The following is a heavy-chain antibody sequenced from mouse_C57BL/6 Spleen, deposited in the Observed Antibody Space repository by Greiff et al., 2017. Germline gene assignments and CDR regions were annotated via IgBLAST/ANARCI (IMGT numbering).Heavy chain of an antibody. D-gene: IGHD1-1*01. Sequence: QVQLQQSGAELARPGASVKLSYKASGYTFTSYGISWVKQRTGQGLEWIGEIYPRSGNTYYNEKFKGKATLTADKSSSTAYMELRSLTSEDSAVYFCARYYYGSSYAMDYWGQGTSVTVSS. J-gene: IGHJ4*01. V-gene: IGHV1-81*01. CDR3: ARYYYGSSYAMDY. CDR1: GYTFTSYG. CDR2: IYPRSGNT.